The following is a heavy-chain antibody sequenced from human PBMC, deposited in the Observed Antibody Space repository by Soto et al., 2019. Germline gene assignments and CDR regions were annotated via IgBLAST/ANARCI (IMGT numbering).Heavy chain of an antibody. CDR3: ATAYCTDASSCGFAY. CDR1: GFTVSNNY. Sequence: QTGGSLRLSCAAAGFTVSNNYMGWVRQAPGKGLESVSVSYTEGSTYYADCVKGRFTISRDNPKNTLYLQRNSRRVEDPALYYCATAYCTDASSCGFAYWGHGTLVTVSS. J-gene: IGHJ4*01. V-gene: IGHV3-53*01. CDR2: SYTEGST. D-gene: IGHD2-8*01.